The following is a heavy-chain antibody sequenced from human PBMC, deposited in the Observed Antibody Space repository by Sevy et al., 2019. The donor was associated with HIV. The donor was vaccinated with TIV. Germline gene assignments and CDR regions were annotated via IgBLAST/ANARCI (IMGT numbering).Heavy chain of an antibody. D-gene: IGHD2-21*01. CDR2: LSYDGSDE. CDR3: AKRDLTHQFLLDY. Sequence: GGSLRLSCAASGFTFSRYVMHWVRQAPGKGLEWLAVLSYDGSDESYAHSVRGRFTISRDNSKNTLCLQMNSLRAEDTAVYYCAKRDLTHQFLLDYWGQGTLVTVSS. V-gene: IGHV3-30*18. CDR1: GFTFSRYV. J-gene: IGHJ4*02.